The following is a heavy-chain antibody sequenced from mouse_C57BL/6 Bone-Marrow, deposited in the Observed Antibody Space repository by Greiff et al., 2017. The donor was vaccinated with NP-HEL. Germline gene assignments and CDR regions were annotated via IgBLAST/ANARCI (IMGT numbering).Heavy chain of an antibody. CDR2: INPNNGGT. J-gene: IGHJ1*03. CDR1: GYTFTDYY. V-gene: IGHV1-26*01. Sequence: EVQLQQSGPELVKPGASVKISCKASGYTFTDYYMNWVKQSHGKSLEWIGDINPNNGGTSYNQKFKGKATLTVDKSSSTAYMELRSLTSEDSAVYYCARRIDYGSRYWYFEVWGTGTTVTVSS. D-gene: IGHD1-1*01. CDR3: ARRIDYGSRYWYFEV.